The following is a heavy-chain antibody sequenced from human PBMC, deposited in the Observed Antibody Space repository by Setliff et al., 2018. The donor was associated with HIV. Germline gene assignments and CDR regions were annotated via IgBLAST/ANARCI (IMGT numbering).Heavy chain of an antibody. CDR1: GDSLSSDYYY. V-gene: IGHV4-31*03. D-gene: IGHD5-12*01. Sequence: PSETLSLTCTVSGDSLSSDYYYWTWIRQHPEKGLEWIGYIYYSGSTLYNPSLRSRLSMSVDTSKNQFSLELSSVTAADTAVYFCAREKYKFGYQVYFFDSWGQGTLVTVSS. CDR3: AREKYKFGYQVYFFDS. CDR2: IYYSGST. J-gene: IGHJ4*02.